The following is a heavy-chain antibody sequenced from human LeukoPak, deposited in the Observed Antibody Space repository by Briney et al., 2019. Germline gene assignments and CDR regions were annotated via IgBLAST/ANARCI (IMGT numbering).Heavy chain of an antibody. CDR1: GGTFSSYA. V-gene: IGHV1-69*05. CDR3: ARNYCSGGSCYEYYFDY. Sequence: SVKVSCKASGGTFSSYAISWVRQAPGQGLEWMGRIIPIFGTANYAQKFQGRVTITTDESTSTAYMELSSLRSEDTAVYYCARNYCSGGSCYEYYFDYWGQGTLVIVSS. CDR2: IIPIFGTA. D-gene: IGHD2-15*01. J-gene: IGHJ4*02.